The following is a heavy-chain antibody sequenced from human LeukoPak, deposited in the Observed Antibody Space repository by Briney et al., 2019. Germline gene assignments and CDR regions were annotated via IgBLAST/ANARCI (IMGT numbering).Heavy chain of an antibody. CDR2: IYTSGST. D-gene: IGHD3-10*01. V-gene: IGHV4-61*02. CDR3: ARDQVLLWFGELYNWFDP. CDR1: GGSISSGSYY. Sequence: PSQTLSLTCTVSGGSISSGSYYWSWIRQPAGKGLEWIGRIYTSGSTNYNPSLKSRVTISVDTSKNQFSLKLSSVTAADTAVYYCARDQVLLWFGELYNWFDPWGQGTLVTVSS. J-gene: IGHJ5*02.